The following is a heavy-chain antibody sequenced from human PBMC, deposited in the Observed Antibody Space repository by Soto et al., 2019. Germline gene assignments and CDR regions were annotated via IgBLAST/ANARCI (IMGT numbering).Heavy chain of an antibody. CDR3: ARFSYGGSVYYNGMDV. Sequence: SQTLSLTCAISGDSVSSNSAAWNWIRQSPSRGLEWLGRTYYRSKWYNDYAESVKSRITINPDTSKNKLSLQQNSETPEDTAVYYCARFSYGGSVYYNGMDVWGQGTTVTVSS. V-gene: IGHV6-1*01. CDR1: GDSVSSNSAA. D-gene: IGHD1-26*01. CDR2: TYYRSKWYN. J-gene: IGHJ6*02.